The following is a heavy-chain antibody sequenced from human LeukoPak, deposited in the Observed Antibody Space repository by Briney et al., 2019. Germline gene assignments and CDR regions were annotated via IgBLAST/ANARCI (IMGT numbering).Heavy chain of an antibody. CDR2: INHSGST. CDR3: ARGLFGYRNWFDP. V-gene: IGHV4-34*01. J-gene: IGHJ5*02. CDR1: GGSFSGYY. D-gene: IGHD3-16*01. Sequence: KPSETLSLTCAVYGGSFSGYYWSWIRQPPGKGLEWIGEINHSGSTNYNPSLKSRVTISVDTSKNQFSLKLSSVTAADTAVYYCARGLFGYRNWFDPWGQGTLVTVSS.